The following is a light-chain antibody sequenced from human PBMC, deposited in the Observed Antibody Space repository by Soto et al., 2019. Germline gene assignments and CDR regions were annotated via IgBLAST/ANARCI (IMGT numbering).Light chain of an antibody. J-gene: IGLJ1*01. V-gene: IGLV2-14*01. CDR2: DVT. CDR1: SSDVGDYDS. CDR3: SSYTSTSTQV. Sequence: QSALTQPASVSGSLGQSITISCNGTSSDVGDYDSVSWYQEHPGKAPKLMICDVTNRPSGVSNRFSGSKSGNTASLTISGLQAEDEADYYCSSYTSTSTQVFGTGTKVTVL.